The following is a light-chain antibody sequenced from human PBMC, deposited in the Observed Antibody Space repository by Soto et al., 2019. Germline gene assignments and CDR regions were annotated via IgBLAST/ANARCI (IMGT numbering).Light chain of an antibody. J-gene: IGLJ1*01. Sequence: QSVLAQPRSASGTPGQSVTISCSGSSSNIGSNTVNWYQQLPGTAPKLLIYSNNQRPSGVPDRFSGSKSGTSASLAISGLQSADEADYYCAAWDASLNGCYVFGNGKKVTV. V-gene: IGLV1-44*01. CDR2: SNN. CDR1: SSNIGSNT. CDR3: AAWDASLNGCYV.